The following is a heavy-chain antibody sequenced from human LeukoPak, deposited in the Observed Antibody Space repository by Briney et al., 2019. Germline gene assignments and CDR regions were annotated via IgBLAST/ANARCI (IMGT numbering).Heavy chain of an antibody. CDR2: IKEDGSVR. V-gene: IGHV3-7*01. J-gene: IGHJ5*02. Sequence: PGGSLRLSCVASGFTFSDYWMTWVRQAPGKGLEWVANIKEDGSVRYYVDSLKGRFTISRDNAKNSLYLQLNSLRAEDTAVYYCATEGTDGRGSFGWFDTWGQGTLVIVSS. D-gene: IGHD3-10*01. CDR3: ATEGTDGRGSFGWFDT. CDR1: GFTFSDYW.